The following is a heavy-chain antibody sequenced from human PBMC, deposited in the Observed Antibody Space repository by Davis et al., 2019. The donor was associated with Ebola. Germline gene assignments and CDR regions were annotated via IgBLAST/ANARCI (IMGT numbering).Heavy chain of an antibody. J-gene: IGHJ4*02. CDR1: GYTFTDYY. V-gene: IGHV1-69*13. Sequence: SVKVSCKASGYTFTDYYLHWVRQAPGQGLEWMGGIIPMFRSPNYAQKFQGRVTITADESTSTAYMELSSLRSEDTAVYYCARLGSSNWNDYWGQGTLVTVSS. CDR2: IIPMFRSP. CDR3: ARLGSSNWNDY. D-gene: IGHD1-1*01.